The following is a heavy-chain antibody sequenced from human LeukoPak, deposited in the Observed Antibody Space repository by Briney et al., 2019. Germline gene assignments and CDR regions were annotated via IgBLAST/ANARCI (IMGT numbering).Heavy chain of an antibody. CDR3: ARGGTSHSRKPPYNWFDP. J-gene: IGHJ5*02. Sequence: ASVKVSCKASGYTFTSYDINWVRQATGQGLEWMGWMNPNSGNTGYAQKFQGRVTMTRNTSISTAYMELSSLRSEDTAVYYCARGGTSHSRKPPYNWFDPWGQGTLVTVSS. V-gene: IGHV1-8*01. CDR1: GYTFTSYD. D-gene: IGHD2-2*01. CDR2: MNPNSGNT.